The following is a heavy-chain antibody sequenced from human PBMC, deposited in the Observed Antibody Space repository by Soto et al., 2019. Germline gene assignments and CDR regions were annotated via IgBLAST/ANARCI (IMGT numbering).Heavy chain of an antibody. CDR1: GYTFTSYG. CDR3: AARAREWYAFDI. V-gene: IGHV1-18*01. J-gene: IGHJ3*02. CDR2: ISAYNGNT. D-gene: IGHD2-8*01. Sequence: ASVKVSCKASGYTFTSYGISWVRQAPGQGLEWMGWISAYNGNTNYAQKLQGRVTMTTDTSTSTAYMELRSLRSDDTAVYYCAARAREWYAFDIWGQGTMVTVSS.